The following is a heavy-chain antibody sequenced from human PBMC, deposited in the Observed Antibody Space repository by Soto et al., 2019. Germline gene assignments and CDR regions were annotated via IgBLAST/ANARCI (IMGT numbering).Heavy chain of an antibody. D-gene: IGHD3-22*01. J-gene: IGHJ4*02. Sequence: GGSLRLSCAASGFTFSDYYMSWIRQAPGKGLEWVSYISSSGSTIYYADSVKGRFTISRDNAKNSLYLQMNSLRAEDTAVYYCARAPPTMVVVDAYYFDYWGQGTLVTVSS. V-gene: IGHV3-11*01. CDR2: ISSSGSTI. CDR1: GFTFSDYY. CDR3: ARAPPTMVVVDAYYFDY.